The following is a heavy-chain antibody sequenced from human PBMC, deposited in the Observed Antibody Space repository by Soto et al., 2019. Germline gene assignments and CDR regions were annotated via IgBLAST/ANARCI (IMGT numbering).Heavy chain of an antibody. CDR2: ISGRGGRT. Sequence: GGSLRLSCAASGFTFSSYAMSWVRQAPGKGLEWVSAISGRGGRTYYADSVKGRFTISKDNSKNTLYLQMNSLRAEDTAVYYCAKCTDFWSGYYLYYYMDVWGKGTTVTVSS. V-gene: IGHV3-23*01. D-gene: IGHD3-3*01. CDR1: GFTFSSYA. CDR3: AKCTDFWSGYYLYYYMDV. J-gene: IGHJ6*03.